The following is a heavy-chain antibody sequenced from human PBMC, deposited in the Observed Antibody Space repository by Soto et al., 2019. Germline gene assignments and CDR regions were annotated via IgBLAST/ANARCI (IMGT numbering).Heavy chain of an antibody. CDR3: AGTYCSGGSCYPYFDY. CDR2: IYYSGST. V-gene: IGHV4-30-4*01. CDR1: GGSISSGDYY. D-gene: IGHD2-15*01. Sequence: QVQLQESGPGLVKPSQTLSLTCTVSGGSISSGDYYWSWIRQPPGKGLEWIGYIYYSGSTYYNPSLKSRVTRSVDTSKNQFSLKLSSVTAADTAVYYCAGTYCSGGSCYPYFDYWGQGTLVTVSS. J-gene: IGHJ4*02.